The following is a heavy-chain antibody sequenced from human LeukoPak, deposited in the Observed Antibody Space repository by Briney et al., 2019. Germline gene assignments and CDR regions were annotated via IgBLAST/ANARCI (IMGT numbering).Heavy chain of an antibody. D-gene: IGHD3-22*01. Sequence: GGSLRLSCVGSGFTLRDYHMDWVRQAPGMGLEWVGRTRSKVRKYATEYAASVKGRFTISRDESENSVFLHLSCLTVEDTALYYCARDGAEGDDSAFDVWGQGTMVTVSS. CDR2: TRSKVRKYAT. CDR3: ARDGAEGDDSAFDV. CDR1: GFTLRDYH. V-gene: IGHV3-72*01. J-gene: IGHJ3*01.